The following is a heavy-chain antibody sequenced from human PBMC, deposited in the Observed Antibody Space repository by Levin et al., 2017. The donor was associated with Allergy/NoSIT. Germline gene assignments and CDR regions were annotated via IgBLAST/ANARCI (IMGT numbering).Heavy chain of an antibody. J-gene: IGHJ4*02. V-gene: IGHV4-59*08. CDR2: IYYSGST. CDR3: ARLGTAMVKNYFDY. D-gene: IGHD5-18*01. Sequence: SETLSLTCTVSGGSISSYYWSWIRQPPGKGLEWIGYIYYSGSTNYNPSLKSRVTISVDTSKNQFSLKLSSVTAADTAVYYCARLGTAMVKNYFDYWGQGTLVTVSS. CDR1: GGSISSYY.